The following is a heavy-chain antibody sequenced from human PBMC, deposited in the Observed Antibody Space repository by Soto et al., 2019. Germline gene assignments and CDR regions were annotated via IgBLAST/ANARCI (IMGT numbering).Heavy chain of an antibody. Sequence: ASVKVSCKASGYTFTSYGISWVRQAPGQGLEWMGWMNAYSGKTDYAQKFQGRVTMTTDTFTSTAYMDLRSLSSDDTAVYYCVRDRLTVTGTKCFDYWGQGTKVTVSS. D-gene: IGHD4-17*01. CDR3: VRDRLTVTGTKCFDY. CDR1: GYTFTSYG. CDR2: MNAYSGKT. V-gene: IGHV1-18*01. J-gene: IGHJ4*02.